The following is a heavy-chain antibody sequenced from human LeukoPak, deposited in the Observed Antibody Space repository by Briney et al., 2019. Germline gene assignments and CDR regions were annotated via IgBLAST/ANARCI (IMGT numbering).Heavy chain of an antibody. Sequence: SETLSLTCAVYGGSFSGYYWSWIRQPPGKGLEWIGEVNHSGSINYNPSLKSRVTISVDTSKNQFSLKLSSVTAADTAVYYCARSPFVGSSWYEGFDPWGQGTLVTVSS. CDR2: VNHSGSI. D-gene: IGHD6-13*01. CDR3: ARSPFVGSSWYEGFDP. J-gene: IGHJ5*02. V-gene: IGHV4-34*01. CDR1: GGSFSGYY.